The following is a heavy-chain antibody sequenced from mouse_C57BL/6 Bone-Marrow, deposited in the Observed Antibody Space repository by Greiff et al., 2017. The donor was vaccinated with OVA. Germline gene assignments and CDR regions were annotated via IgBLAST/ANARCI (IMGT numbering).Heavy chain of an antibody. J-gene: IGHJ2*01. V-gene: IGHV5-17*01. CDR3: AKLGRPDY. CDR2: ISSGSSTL. D-gene: IGHD4-1*01. CDR1: GFTFRDSG. Sequence: EVKLMESGGGLVKPGGSLKLSCAASGFTFRDSGMHLVRQAPEKVLDWVAYISSGSSTLYYSDTVKGRFTISRDNAKNTLFLQMTSLRSEDTAMYYCAKLGRPDYWGQGTTLTVSS.